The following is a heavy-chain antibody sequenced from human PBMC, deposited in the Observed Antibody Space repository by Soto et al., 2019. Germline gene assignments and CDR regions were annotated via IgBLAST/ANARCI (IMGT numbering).Heavy chain of an antibody. CDR3: AKDGRGSGSHYNSFGY. D-gene: IGHD3-10*01. J-gene: IGHJ4*02. CDR2: IYSTGTT. Sequence: EVQLVESGGGLIQPGGSLKLSCAASGFTVGNNYMSWVRQAPGKGLEWVSLIYSTGTTKYADSVKGRFTVSRDNAKNTLYLQMNSLRAEATAVYYCAKDGRGSGSHYNSFGYWGQGTLVTASS. CDR1: GFTVGNNY. V-gene: IGHV3-53*01.